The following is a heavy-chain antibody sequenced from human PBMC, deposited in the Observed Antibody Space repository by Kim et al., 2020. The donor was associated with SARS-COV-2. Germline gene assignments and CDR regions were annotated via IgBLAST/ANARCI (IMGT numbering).Heavy chain of an antibody. CDR2: IIPIFGTA. CDR3: ARDVGRDIAAAGTFDY. Sequence: SVKVSCKASGCTFSSYAISWVRQAPGQGLEWMGGIIPIFGTANYAQNFPGRVTITTDESTSTAYMELSSLSSEDTAVYYCARDVGRDIAAAGTFDYWGQGTLVTVSS. J-gene: IGHJ4*02. V-gene: IGHV1-69*05. CDR1: GCTFSSYA. D-gene: IGHD6-13*01.